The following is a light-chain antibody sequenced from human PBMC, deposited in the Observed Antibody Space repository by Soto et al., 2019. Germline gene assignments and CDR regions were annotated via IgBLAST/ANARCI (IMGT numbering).Light chain of an antibody. CDR3: QQRSNWIT. J-gene: IGKJ5*01. V-gene: IGKV3-11*01. CDR1: QSVGSY. CDR2: DTS. Sequence: EIVLTQSPATLSLSPGEGATLFCRASQSVGSYLAWYQQKPGQAPRLLIYDTSNRATGIPARFSGSGSGTDFTLTISSLEPEDFAIYYCQQRSNWITFGQGTRLEIE.